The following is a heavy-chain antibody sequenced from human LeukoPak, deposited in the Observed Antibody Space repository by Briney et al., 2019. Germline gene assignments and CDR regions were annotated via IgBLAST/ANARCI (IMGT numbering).Heavy chain of an antibody. V-gene: IGHV3-53*01. CDR3: ASPEMARDGTYAMDV. CDR2: IYSGGST. Sequence: GGSLRLSCAASGFTVSSTYMSWVRQAPGKGLEWVSVIYSGGSTYYADSVKGRFTIPRDNSKNTLYLQMNSLRAEDTAVYYCASPEMARDGTYAMDVWGQGTTVTVSS. J-gene: IGHJ6*02. D-gene: IGHD5-24*01. CDR1: GFTVSSTY.